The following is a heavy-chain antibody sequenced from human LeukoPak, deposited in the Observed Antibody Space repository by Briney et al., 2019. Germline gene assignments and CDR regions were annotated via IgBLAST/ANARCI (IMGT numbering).Heavy chain of an antibody. CDR2: ISVYNGNT. J-gene: IGHJ5*02. CDR1: GYTFTSYG. D-gene: IGHD2-8*01. V-gene: IGHV1-18*01. CDR3: ARAGIPGYCTNVTCSNWLDP. Sequence: ASVKVSCKASGYTFTSYGISWVRQAPGQGLEWMGWISVYNGNTNYAQKLQGRVTMTTDTSTRTADMELSSLRSEDTAVYYCARAGIPGYCTNVTCSNWLDPWGQGTLVTVSS.